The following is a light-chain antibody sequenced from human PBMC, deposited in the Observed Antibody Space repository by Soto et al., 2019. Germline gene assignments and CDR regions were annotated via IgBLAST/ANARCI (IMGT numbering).Light chain of an antibody. CDR3: QQSYSTSIA. V-gene: IGKV1-39*01. J-gene: IGKJ5*01. CDR1: ESISSY. CDR2: AAS. Sequence: DIQMTQSPSSLSASVGDRFTITCLSSESISSYLNWYQQKPGKAPKLLIYAASSLQSGVPSRFSGSGSGTDFTLTISSLQPEDFATYYCQQSYSTSIAFGQGTRLEI.